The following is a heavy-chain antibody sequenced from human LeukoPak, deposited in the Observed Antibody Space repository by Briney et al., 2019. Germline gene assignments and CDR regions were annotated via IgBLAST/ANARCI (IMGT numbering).Heavy chain of an antibody. V-gene: IGHV1-2*02. CDR3: ARDSIVAAGLYFDY. J-gene: IGHJ4*02. D-gene: IGHD6-13*01. Sequence: ASVKVSCKASGYTFTGYCMHWVRQAPGQGLEWMGWIDPNSGGTRYAQKFQGRVTMTRDTSISAAYMELSRLTSDDTAVYYCARDSIVAAGLYFDYWGQGTLVTVSS. CDR1: GYTFTGYC. CDR2: IDPNSGGT.